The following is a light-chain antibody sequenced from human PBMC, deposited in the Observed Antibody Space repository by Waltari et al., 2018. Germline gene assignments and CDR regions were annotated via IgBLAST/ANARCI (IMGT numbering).Light chain of an antibody. V-gene: IGKV4-1*01. CDR2: WAS. Sequence: DIVMTQSPDSLAVSLGERATINCNSSQTVLYRDNNKNYLTWYQQKPGQPPKLLFSWASIRESGVPDRLSASGSGTDFTLTISSLQAEDVAVYYCHQHYTTPWTFGQGTKVEIK. CDR1: QTVLYRDNNKNY. CDR3: HQHYTTPWT. J-gene: IGKJ1*01.